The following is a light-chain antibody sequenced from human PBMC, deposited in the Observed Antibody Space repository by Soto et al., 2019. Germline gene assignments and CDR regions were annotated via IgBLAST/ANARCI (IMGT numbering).Light chain of an antibody. CDR3: QQYGSSPT. V-gene: IGKV3-20*01. CDR1: QSVSSSA. J-gene: IGKJ1*01. CDR2: GAS. Sequence: EIVLTQSPGTLSMSPGERATLSCRASQSVSSSALAWYQQTPGQAPRLLIFGASSRATGIPDRFSGSGSGTDFTITISRLEPEDFAVYFCQQYGSSPTFGQGTKVEIK.